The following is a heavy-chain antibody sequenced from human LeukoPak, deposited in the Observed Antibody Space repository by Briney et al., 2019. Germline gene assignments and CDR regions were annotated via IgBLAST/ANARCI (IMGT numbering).Heavy chain of an antibody. D-gene: IGHD3-10*01. CDR2: INPNSGGT. CDR1: GYTFTGYY. Sequence: ALVKVSCKASGYTFTGYYMHWVRQAPGQGLEWMGWINPNSGGTNYAQKFQGRVTMTRDTSISTAYMELSRLRSDDTAVYYCASTMVRGSKGAFDIWGQGTMVTVSS. CDR3: ASTMVRGSKGAFDI. J-gene: IGHJ3*02. V-gene: IGHV1-2*02.